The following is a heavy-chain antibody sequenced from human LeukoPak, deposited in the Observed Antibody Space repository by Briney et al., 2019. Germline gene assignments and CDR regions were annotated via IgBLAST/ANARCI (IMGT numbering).Heavy chain of an antibody. CDR2: IYTSGTT. D-gene: IGHD2-2*01. J-gene: IGHJ4*02. CDR1: GGSINNYY. Sequence: SETLSLTCSVSGGSINNYYWSWIRQPAGKGLEWIGHIYTSGTTNYNPSLKSRVTISLDKSKNQFSLKLTSVTAADTAVYYCAREGPVESWGQGTLVTVSS. V-gene: IGHV4-4*07. CDR3: AREGPVES.